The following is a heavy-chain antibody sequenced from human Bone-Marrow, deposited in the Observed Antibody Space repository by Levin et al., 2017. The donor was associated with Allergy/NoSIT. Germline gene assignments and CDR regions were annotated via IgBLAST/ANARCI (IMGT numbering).Heavy chain of an antibody. CDR2: ITWNGENT. CDR3: ASVADY. D-gene: IGHD5/OR15-5a*01. V-gene: IGHV3-9*01. Sequence: TGGSLRLSCVISGFTLGDYGMYWARQAPGKGLEWVSGITWNGENTGYADSVKGRFTISRDKAKNSLYLQMNSLRTEDTALYYCASVADYWGQGTLVTVSS. J-gene: IGHJ4*02. CDR1: GFTLGDYG.